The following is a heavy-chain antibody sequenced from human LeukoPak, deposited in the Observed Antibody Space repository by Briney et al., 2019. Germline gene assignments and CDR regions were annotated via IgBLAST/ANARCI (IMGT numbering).Heavy chain of an antibody. CDR1: GGSISSYY. Sequence: SETLSLTCTVSGGSISSYYWSWIRQPPGKGLEWIGYIYYSGSTNYNPSLKSRVTISVDTSKNQFPLKLSSVTAADTAVYYCATGVRGVTSFDYWGQGTLVTVSS. CDR2: IYYSGST. V-gene: IGHV4-59*08. J-gene: IGHJ4*02. CDR3: ATGVRGVTSFDY. D-gene: IGHD3-10*01.